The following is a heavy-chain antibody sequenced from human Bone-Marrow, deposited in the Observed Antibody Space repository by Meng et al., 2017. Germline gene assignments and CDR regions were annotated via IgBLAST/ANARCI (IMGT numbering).Heavy chain of an antibody. CDR1: GYSISSGYY. J-gene: IGHJ5*02. D-gene: IGHD6-6*01. Sequence: SETLSLTCAVSGYSISSGYYWGWIRQPPGKGLEWIGSIYHSGSTYYNPSLKSRVTISVDTSKNQFSLKLSSVTAADTDVYYCARPQGAARPIWFDPWGQGTLVTVSS. CDR3: ARPQGAARPIWFDP. CDR2: IYHSGST. V-gene: IGHV4-38-2*01.